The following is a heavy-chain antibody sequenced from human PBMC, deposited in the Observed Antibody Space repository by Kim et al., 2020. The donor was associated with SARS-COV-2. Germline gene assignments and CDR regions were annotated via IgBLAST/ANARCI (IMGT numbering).Heavy chain of an antibody. CDR3: ARGVLYGKGYGMDV. D-gene: IGHD4-17*01. J-gene: IGHJ6*02. V-gene: IGHV3-33*01. Sequence: ADSGKGRLTISRDNSKNTLYLQMNSLRAEDTAVYYCARGVLYGKGYGMDVWGQGTTVTVSS.